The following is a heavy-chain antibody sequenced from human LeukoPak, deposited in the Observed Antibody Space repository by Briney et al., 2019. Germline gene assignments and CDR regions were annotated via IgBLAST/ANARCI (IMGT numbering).Heavy chain of an antibody. J-gene: IGHJ4*02. V-gene: IGHV3-30-3*01. CDR1: GFSFSSYT. CDR3: ARESFSGYGYYYFDY. D-gene: IGHD5-12*01. Sequence: PGGSLRLSCAASGFSFSSYTMHWVRQAPGKGLEWVAVISYDGNNKYYADSVKGRFTISRDNSKNTLYLQMNSLRAADTAVYYCARESFSGYGYYYFDYWGQGTLVTVSS. CDR2: ISYDGNNK.